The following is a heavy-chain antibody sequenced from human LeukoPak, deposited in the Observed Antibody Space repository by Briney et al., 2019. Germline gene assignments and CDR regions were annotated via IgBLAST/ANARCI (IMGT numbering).Heavy chain of an antibody. V-gene: IGHV4-4*07. CDR1: GGSTSDYY. CDR3: ARGGTLFTYFDS. CDR2: IYYTGNT. Sequence: SETLSLTCSVSGGSTSDYYWNWIRQPAGQGLEWLGRIYYTGNTAYNPSLESRLTMSLDTAKNQFSLKVTSVTAADTAIYYCARGGTLFTYFDSWGQGTLVTVSS. J-gene: IGHJ4*02. D-gene: IGHD3-10*02.